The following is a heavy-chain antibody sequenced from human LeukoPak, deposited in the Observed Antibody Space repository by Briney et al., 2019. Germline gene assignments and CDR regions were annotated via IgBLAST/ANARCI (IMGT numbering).Heavy chain of an antibody. V-gene: IGHV3-66*01. J-gene: IGHJ3*02. D-gene: IGHD3-10*01. Sequence: PGGSLRLSCAASGFTVSSNYMSWVRQAPGKGLEWVSVIYSGGSTYSADSVKGRFTISRDNSKNTLYLQMSSLRAEDTAVYYCVKPYYYGSGSYAFDIWGQGTMVTVSS. CDR2: IYSGGST. CDR3: VKPYYYGSGSYAFDI. CDR1: GFTVSSNY.